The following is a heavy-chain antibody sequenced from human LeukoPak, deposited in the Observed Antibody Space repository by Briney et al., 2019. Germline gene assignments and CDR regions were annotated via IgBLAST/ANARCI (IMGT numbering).Heavy chain of an antibody. CDR2: IANDGRDK. CDR3: ARDTLGGCSSTSCPQDVRLGSDYYGMDV. Sequence: PGGSLRLSCAASGFTSSDYGMHWVRQAPGKGLEWVAVIANDGRDKKYADSVRGRFTISRDNSKNTVYLQMNSLRAEDTAVYYCARDTLGGCSSTSCPQDVRLGSDYYGMDVWGQGTTVTVSS. J-gene: IGHJ6*02. CDR1: GFTSSDYG. V-gene: IGHV3-30*03. D-gene: IGHD2-2*01.